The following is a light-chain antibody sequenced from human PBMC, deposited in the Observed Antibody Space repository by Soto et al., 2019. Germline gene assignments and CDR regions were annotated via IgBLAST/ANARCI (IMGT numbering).Light chain of an antibody. CDR3: QQRSSWPFT. J-gene: IGKJ3*01. V-gene: IGKV3-11*01. CDR2: ATS. Sequence: EVVLTQSPATLSWSPGEGATLSCRASQSIGNYLAWYQQKPGQAPRLLIYATSNRATGIPARFSGSGSGTDFTLTIRSLEPEDFAVYYCQQRSSWPFTFGPGTKVDIK. CDR1: QSIGNY.